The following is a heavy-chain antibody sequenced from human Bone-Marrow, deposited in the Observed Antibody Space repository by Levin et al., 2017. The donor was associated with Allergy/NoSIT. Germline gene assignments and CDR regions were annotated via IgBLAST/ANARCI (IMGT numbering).Heavy chain of an antibody. V-gene: IGHV3-9*01. CDR3: AKHKGGGYYEFWSGYYTGIMFDY. CDR2: ISWNSGSI. D-gene: IGHD3-3*01. J-gene: IGHJ4*02. CDR1: GFTFDDYA. Sequence: GGSLRLSCAASGFTFDDYAMHWVRQAPGKGLEWVSGISWNSGSIGYADSVKGRFTISRDNAKNSLYLQMNSLRAEDTALYYCAKHKGGGYYEFWSGYYTGIMFDYWGQGTLVTVSS.